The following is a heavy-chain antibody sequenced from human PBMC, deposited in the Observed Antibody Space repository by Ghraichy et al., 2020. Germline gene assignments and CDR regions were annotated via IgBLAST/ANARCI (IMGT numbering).Heavy chain of an antibody. CDR3: AKDAARDYDSTIYLDS. D-gene: IGHD3-22*01. V-gene: IGHV3-30*18. J-gene: IGHJ4*02. CDR2: MSYDGSDT. CDR1: GFASTGYS. Sequence: GGSLRLPCVASGFASTGYSMYWVRQAPGKGLEWLAIMSYDGSDTYYADSVKGRFTISRDNYKNTVFLQMNSLRVEDTAVYYCAKDAARDYDSTIYLDSWGQGTTVTVSS.